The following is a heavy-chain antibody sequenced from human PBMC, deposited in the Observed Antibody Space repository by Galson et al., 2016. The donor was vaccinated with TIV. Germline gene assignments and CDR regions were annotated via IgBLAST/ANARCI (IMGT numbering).Heavy chain of an antibody. J-gene: IGHJ5*02. D-gene: IGHD3-3*01. CDR2: IIPILGLT. Sequence: SVKVSCKASGGTFSNYAVSWVRQAPGQGLEWMGRIIPILGLTNYPQRFQGRVTITADESTTTAYMELSSLRSEDPAVYYCARALQDWLGSPDWFDPWGQGTLVSVSS. V-gene: IGHV1-69*04. CDR3: ARALQDWLGSPDWFDP. CDR1: GGTFSNYA.